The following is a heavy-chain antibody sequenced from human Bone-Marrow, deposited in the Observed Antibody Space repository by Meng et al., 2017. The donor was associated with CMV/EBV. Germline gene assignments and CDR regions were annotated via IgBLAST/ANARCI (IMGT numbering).Heavy chain of an antibody. CDR1: GYTFTGHG. V-gene: IGHV1-18*04. J-gene: IGHJ4*02. D-gene: IGHD2-2*01. Sequence: ASVKVSCKTSGYTFTGHGINWVRQAPGQRPEWMGWISGDRDDTDYAPRFQGRFTVTKDTFTRTAYMELRSLRSDDTAVYYCARDSRVGVVVPAAIGTRDYWGQGTLVTVSS. CDR2: ISGDRDDT. CDR3: ARDSRVGVVVPAAIGTRDY.